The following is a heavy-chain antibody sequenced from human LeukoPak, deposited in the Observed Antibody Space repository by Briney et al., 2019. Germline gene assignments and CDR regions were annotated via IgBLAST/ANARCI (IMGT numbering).Heavy chain of an antibody. J-gene: IGHJ4*02. Sequence: GTSVKVSCKASGYTFTGYYMHWVRQAPGQGLEWMGWVNPNSGGTNYAQKFQGRVTMTRDTSISTAYMELSRLRSDDTAVYYCARAHQLNIAARPFDYWGQGTLVTVSS. V-gene: IGHV1-2*02. CDR3: ARAHQLNIAARPFDY. CDR2: VNPNSGGT. D-gene: IGHD6-6*01. CDR1: GYTFTGYY.